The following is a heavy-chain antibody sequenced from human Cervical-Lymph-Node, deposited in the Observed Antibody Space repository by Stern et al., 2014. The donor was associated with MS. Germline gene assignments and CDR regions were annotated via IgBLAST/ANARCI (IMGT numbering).Heavy chain of an antibody. V-gene: IGHV2-5*02. Sequence: QITLKESGPMLMKPTQTLTLTCAFSGFSLTSTDVGVGWIRQPPGKALELLGTLYWDDDKRYSPSLESRLTITKDTSKNQVVLTMTNMGPVDTATYYCAHLRWDGGDFNGVFDPWGQGTLVTVSS. CDR3: AHLRWDGGDFNGVFDP. CDR1: GFSLTSTDVG. D-gene: IGHD2-21*02. CDR2: LYWDDDK. J-gene: IGHJ5*02.